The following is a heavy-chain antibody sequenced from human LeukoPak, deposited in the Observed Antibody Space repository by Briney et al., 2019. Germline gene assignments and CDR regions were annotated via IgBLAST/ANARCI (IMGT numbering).Heavy chain of an antibody. V-gene: IGHV3-69-1*01. CDR2: ISSSSYI. J-gene: IGHJ4*02. Sequence: PGGSLRLSCAASGFTVSSNYMSWVRQAPGKGLEWVSSISSSSYIYYADSVKGRFTISRDNAKNSLYLQMNSLRAEDTAVYYCARAHPGYCSSTSCDPGPWGQGTLVTVSS. CDR1: GFTVSSNY. D-gene: IGHD2-2*01. CDR3: ARAHPGYCSSTSCDPGP.